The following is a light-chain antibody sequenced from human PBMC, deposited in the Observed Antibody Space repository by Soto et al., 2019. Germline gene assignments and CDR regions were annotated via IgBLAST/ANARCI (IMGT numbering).Light chain of an antibody. CDR3: QQRSNWPLT. V-gene: IGKV3-11*01. J-gene: IGKJ4*01. CDR2: DAF. CDR1: QSVSSN. Sequence: ETVLTHSPATLSLSPGERATLSFRASQSVSSNLAWYQQKPGQAPRLLIYDAFNRATGIPARFSGSGSGTDFTLTINSLEPEDFAVYYCQQRSNWPLTFGGGTKVDIK.